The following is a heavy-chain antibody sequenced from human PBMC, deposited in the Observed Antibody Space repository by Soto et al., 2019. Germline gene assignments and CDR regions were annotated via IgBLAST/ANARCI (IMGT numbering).Heavy chain of an antibody. D-gene: IGHD6-19*01. CDR2: IWYDGSNK. Sequence: HPGVSLRLSCAASGFSFSSYGMHWVRQAPGKGLEWVAVIWYDGSNKYYADSVKGRFTISRDNSMYTLYLQMNSLRAEDTAVYYCARESVAVAGTDFDYWGQGTLVTVSS. J-gene: IGHJ4*02. CDR1: GFSFSSYG. CDR3: ARESVAVAGTDFDY. V-gene: IGHV3-33*01.